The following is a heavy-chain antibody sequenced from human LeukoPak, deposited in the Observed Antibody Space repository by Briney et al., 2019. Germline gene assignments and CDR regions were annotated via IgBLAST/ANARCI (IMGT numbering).Heavy chain of an antibody. J-gene: IGHJ4*02. D-gene: IGHD6-19*01. CDR2: TSYNGNT. V-gene: IGHV1-18*04. Sequence: ASVKDSCKASGYTFSNYVISWVRQDPGLGLEWMGWTSYNGNTNYAQKFQDRVTMTTDTSTTPAYMELRSLESDDTAVYYCARHSGSGWQALGYWGQGTLVTVSS. CDR3: ARHSGSGWQALGY. CDR1: GYTFSNYV.